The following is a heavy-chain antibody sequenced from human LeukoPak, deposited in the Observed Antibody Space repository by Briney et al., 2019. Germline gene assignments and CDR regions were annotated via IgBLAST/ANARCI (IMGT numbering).Heavy chain of an antibody. CDR3: ARDGLRSFDY. V-gene: IGHV3-21*01. CDR1: GLDFSTYS. D-gene: IGHD4-17*01. CDR2: ISSSSSYI. J-gene: IGHJ4*02. Sequence: SGGSLRLSCEVSGLDFSTYSMNWVRQAPGKGLEWVSSISSSSSYIYYADSVKGRFTISRGNAKNSLYLQMNSLRAEDTAVYYCARDGLRSFDYWGQGTLVTVSS.